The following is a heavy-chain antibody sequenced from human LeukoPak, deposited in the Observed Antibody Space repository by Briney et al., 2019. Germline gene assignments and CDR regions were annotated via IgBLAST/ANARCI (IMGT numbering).Heavy chain of an antibody. CDR1: GGSFSGYY. J-gene: IGHJ6*02. Sequence: SSETLSLTCAVYGGSFSGYYWSWIRQPPGKGLEWIGEINHSGSTNYNPSLKSRVTISVDTSKNQFSLKLSSVTAADTAVYYCEGGYCSSTSCYYYYYGMDVWGQGTTVTVSS. CDR2: INHSGST. V-gene: IGHV4-34*01. D-gene: IGHD2-2*01. CDR3: EGGYCSSTSCYYYYYGMDV.